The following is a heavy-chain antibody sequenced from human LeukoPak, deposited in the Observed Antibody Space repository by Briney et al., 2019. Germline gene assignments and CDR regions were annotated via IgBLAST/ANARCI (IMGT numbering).Heavy chain of an antibody. V-gene: IGHV4-59*01. CDR1: GGSISSYY. D-gene: IGHD4-17*01. Sequence: SETLSLTCTVSGGSISSYYWSWIRQPPGKGLEWIGYIYYSGSTNYNPSLKSRVTISVDTSKNQFSLKLSSVTAADPAVYYCATTVTEDYFDYWGQGTLVTVSS. CDR2: IYYSGST. J-gene: IGHJ4*02. CDR3: ATTVTEDYFDY.